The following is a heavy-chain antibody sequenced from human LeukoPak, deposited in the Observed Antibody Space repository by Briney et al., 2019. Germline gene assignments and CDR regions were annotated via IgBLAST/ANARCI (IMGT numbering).Heavy chain of an antibody. J-gene: IGHJ4*02. CDR1: RFIFSSYS. CDR3: ARDFHVRNYDIGGYSY. V-gene: IGHV3-48*01. D-gene: IGHD3-22*01. Sequence: GRSLRLSCATSRFIFSSYSMNWVRQAPGKGLEWVSYISSSSRTIYYADSAKGRFTISRDNAKNSLYLQMNSLRAEDTAVYYCARDFHVRNYDIGGYSYWGQGTLVTVSS. CDR2: ISSSSRTI.